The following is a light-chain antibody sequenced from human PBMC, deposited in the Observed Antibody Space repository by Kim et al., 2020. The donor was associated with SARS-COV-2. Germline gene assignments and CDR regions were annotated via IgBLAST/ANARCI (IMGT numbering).Light chain of an antibody. J-gene: IGLJ2*01. Sequence: SSELTQDPVVYLEMGQMDWSKCGGDSIKSYDANRYQQKPGQAPVLVIYGKDSRPSGIPDRFSGSSSGNTASLTVTGAQAEDEADYYCHSRESCGNVVFGG. CDR3: HSRESCGNVV. V-gene: IGLV3-19*01. CDR2: GKD. CDR1: SIKSYD.